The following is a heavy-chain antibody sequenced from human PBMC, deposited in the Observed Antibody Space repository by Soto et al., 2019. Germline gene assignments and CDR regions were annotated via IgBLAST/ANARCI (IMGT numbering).Heavy chain of an antibody. CDR3: AREGLFGVVPYGMDV. D-gene: IGHD3-3*01. Sequence: QPGGSLRLSCAASGFTFSSYGMHWVRQAPGKGLEWVAVIWYDGSNKYYADSVKGRFTISRDNSKNTLYLQMNSLRAEDTAVYYCAREGLFGVVPYGMDVWGQGTTVTVSS. J-gene: IGHJ6*02. CDR1: GFTFSSYG. CDR2: IWYDGSNK. V-gene: IGHV3-33*01.